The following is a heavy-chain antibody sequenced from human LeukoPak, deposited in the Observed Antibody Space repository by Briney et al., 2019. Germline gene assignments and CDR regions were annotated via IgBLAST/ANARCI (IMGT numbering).Heavy chain of an antibody. V-gene: IGHV3-30*04. J-gene: IGHJ5*02. CDR3: ARLVVVAATRWFDP. D-gene: IGHD2-15*01. Sequence: GGSLRLSCAASGFTFSIYAMHWVRQAPGKGLEWMAYISYDESNKYYADSVKGRFTISRDNSKNTLYLQMNSLRAEDTAVYYCARLVVVAATRWFDPWGQGTLVTVSS. CDR2: ISYDESNK. CDR1: GFTFSIYA.